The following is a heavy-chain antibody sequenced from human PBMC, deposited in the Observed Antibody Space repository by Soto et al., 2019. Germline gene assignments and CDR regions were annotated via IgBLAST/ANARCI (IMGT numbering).Heavy chain of an antibody. Sequence: LTCVVSGGSLSDYFWSWIRQPPGMALEWIGEINHLGSINYNPSPKSRVTMSVDTSKNQFSLTLNSVTAADTATYYCARGGISHWAYFYYMDVWDRGTTVTVSS. J-gene: IGHJ6*03. CDR3: ARGGISHWAYFYYMDV. CDR2: INHLGSI. V-gene: IGHV4-34*01. CDR1: GGSLSDYF. D-gene: IGHD2-21*01.